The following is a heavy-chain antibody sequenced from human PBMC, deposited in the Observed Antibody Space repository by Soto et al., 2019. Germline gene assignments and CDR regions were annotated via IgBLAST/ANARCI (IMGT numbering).Heavy chain of an antibody. J-gene: IGHJ4*02. CDR3: ATVAVQVGWFRSDYVPQFDS. CDR1: GYTLTEFS. V-gene: IGHV1-24*01. CDR2: LDPEEGET. D-gene: IGHD3-16*01. Sequence: ASVKVSCKVSGYTLTEFSIHWVRQAPGKGLEWMGGLDPEEGETIYAQRFQGRVIMTEDTSTDTAYMELSSLRSEDTAVYYCATVAVQVGWFRSDYVPQFDSWGQGTLVTVSS.